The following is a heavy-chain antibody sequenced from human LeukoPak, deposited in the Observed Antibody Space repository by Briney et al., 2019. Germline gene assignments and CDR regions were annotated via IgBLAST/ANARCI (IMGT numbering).Heavy chain of an antibody. CDR2: ISSNGGST. Sequence: GGSLRLSCAASGFTFSSYAMHWVRQAPGKGLEYVSAISSNGGSTYYANSVKGRFTISRDNSKNTLYLQMGSLRAEDMAVYYCARGRITIVFDYWGQGTLVTVSS. J-gene: IGHJ4*02. V-gene: IGHV3-64*01. D-gene: IGHD3-9*01. CDR3: ARGRITIVFDY. CDR1: GFTFSSYA.